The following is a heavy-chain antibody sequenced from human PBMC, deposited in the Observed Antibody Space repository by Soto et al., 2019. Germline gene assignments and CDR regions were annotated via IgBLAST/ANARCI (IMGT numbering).Heavy chain of an antibody. CDR1: GGSFSDYY. CDR2: INPSGST. CDR3: ARGQTYCSGGTCYEQYDY. D-gene: IGHD2-15*01. V-gene: IGHV4-34*01. J-gene: IGHJ4*02. Sequence: LSLTCAVYGGSFSDYYWSWIRQPPGKGLEWIGEINPSGSTNYNPSLKSRLTISVDTSKSQFSPKLSSVTAADTAVYFCARGQTYCSGGTCYEQYDYWGQGTLVTVS.